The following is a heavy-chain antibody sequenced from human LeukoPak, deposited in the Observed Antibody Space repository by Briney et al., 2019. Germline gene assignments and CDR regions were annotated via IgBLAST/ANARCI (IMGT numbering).Heavy chain of an antibody. CDR2: ISGSGGST. D-gene: IGHD3-3*01. J-gene: IGHJ4*02. V-gene: IGHV3-23*01. Sequence: QPGGSLRLSCAASGFTFANYAMSWVRQAPGKGLEWVSAISGSGGSTYYADSVKGRFTISRDNSKNTLYLQMNSLRAEDTAVYYCAKDREWPNWVSWGQGTLVTVSS. CDR3: AKDREWPNWVS. CDR1: GFTFANYA.